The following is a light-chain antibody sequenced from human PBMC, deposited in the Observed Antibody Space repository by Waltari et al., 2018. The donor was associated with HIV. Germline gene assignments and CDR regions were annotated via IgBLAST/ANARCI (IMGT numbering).Light chain of an antibody. CDR3: SSYTTTNTII. CDR2: DVF. Sequence: QSALTRPASVSGSPGQSITISCTGTSSDIGAYEYVSWYRQHPDKAPQLLIYDVFYRPSGVSHRFSGSKSGNTASLTISGLQAEDEAVYSCSSYTTTNTIIFGGGTKLTVL. J-gene: IGLJ2*01. CDR1: SSDIGAYEY. V-gene: IGLV2-14*03.